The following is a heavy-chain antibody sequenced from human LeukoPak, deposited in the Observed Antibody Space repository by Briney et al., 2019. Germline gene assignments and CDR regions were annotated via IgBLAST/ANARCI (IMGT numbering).Heavy chain of an antibody. CDR3: ARSRAVAGTTPEYFQH. D-gene: IGHD6-19*01. J-gene: IGHJ1*01. CDR1: GFAFSSYS. CDR2: ISSSSSYI. Sequence: PGGSLRLSCAASGFAFSSYSMHWVRQAPGKGLEWDSSISSSSSYIFYADSVKGRFTISRDNAKKSLYLQMNSLRAEDTAVYYCARSRAVAGTTPEYFQHWGQGTLVTVSS. V-gene: IGHV3-21*01.